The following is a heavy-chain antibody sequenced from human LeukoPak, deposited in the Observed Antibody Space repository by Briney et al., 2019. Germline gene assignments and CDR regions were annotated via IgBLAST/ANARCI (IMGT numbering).Heavy chain of an antibody. J-gene: IGHJ5*02. Sequence: PSETLSLTCTVSGGSITTYYWSWIRQPPGKGLEWIGRIYTSGSTNYNPSLKSRVTMSVDTSKNQFSLKLSSVTAADTAVYYCARDAYSSSWSNWFDPWGQGTLVTVSS. V-gene: IGHV4-4*07. CDR2: IYTSGST. CDR3: ARDAYSSSWSNWFDP. CDR1: GGSITTYY. D-gene: IGHD6-13*01.